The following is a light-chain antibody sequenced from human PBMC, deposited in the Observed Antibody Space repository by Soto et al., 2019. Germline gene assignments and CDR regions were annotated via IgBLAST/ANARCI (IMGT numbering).Light chain of an antibody. CDR2: KAS. CDR3: QQYNSYWT. J-gene: IGKJ1*01. V-gene: IGKV1-5*03. Sequence: DIQMTQSPSTLSASLGDSVTITCRASQSISSWLAWYQQKPGKAPKLLIYKASSLESGAPSRFSGSGSGTEFTLTISSLQPDDFATYYCQQYNSYWTFGQGTKV. CDR1: QSISSW.